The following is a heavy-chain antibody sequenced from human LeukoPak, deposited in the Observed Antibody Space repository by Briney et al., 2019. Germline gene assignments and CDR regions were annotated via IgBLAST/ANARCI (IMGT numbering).Heavy chain of an antibody. CDR2: ISYDGINT. Sequence: PGGSLRLSCAASGFTFSSYTIHWVRQAPGKGLEWVAVISYDGINTYYADSVKGRFTISRDNSKNTLYLQMNSLRAEDTAVYYCARGWTAIHDDYWGQGTLVTVSS. CDR3: ARGWTAIHDDY. J-gene: IGHJ4*02. CDR1: GFTFSSYT. V-gene: IGHV3-30*14. D-gene: IGHD2-21*02.